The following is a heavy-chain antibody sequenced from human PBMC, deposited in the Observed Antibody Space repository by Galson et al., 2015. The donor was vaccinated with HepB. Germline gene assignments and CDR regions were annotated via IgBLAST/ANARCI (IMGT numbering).Heavy chain of an antibody. CDR3: ARGDSKVRGNEF. CDR1: GYTFTNYG. D-gene: IGHD3-10*01. Sequence: SVKVSCKASGYTFTNYGVSWWQLAPGQELEWRGWVRAYNGDINYSHKFQGRVTLTTDTSTTTGYMELRNLRSDDTALSYCARGDSKVRGNEFWGQGTLVTVSS. V-gene: IGHV1-18*04. J-gene: IGHJ4*02. CDR2: VRAYNGDI.